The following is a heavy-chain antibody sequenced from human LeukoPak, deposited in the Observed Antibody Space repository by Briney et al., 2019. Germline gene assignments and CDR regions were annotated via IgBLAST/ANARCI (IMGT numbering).Heavy chain of an antibody. CDR2: ISGSGGST. J-gene: IGHJ4*02. Sequence: GGSLRLSCAASGFTFSSYAVSWVRQAPGKGLEWVSAISGSGGSTYYADSVKGRFTISRDNSKNTLYLQMNSLRAEDTAVYYCAKLGGATPYFDYWGQGTLVTVSS. CDR3: AKLGGATPYFDY. D-gene: IGHD1-26*01. CDR1: GFTFSSYA. V-gene: IGHV3-23*01.